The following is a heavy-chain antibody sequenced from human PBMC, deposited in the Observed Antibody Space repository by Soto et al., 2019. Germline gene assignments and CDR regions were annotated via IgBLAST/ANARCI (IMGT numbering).Heavy chain of an antibody. CDR3: ARDYYGSGSYYKRDY. V-gene: IGHV3-66*01. J-gene: IGHJ4*02. CDR1: GFTVSSNY. D-gene: IGHD3-10*01. CDR2: IYSGGST. Sequence: GSLRLSCAASGFTVSSNYMSWVRQAPGKGLEWVSVIYSGGSTYYADSVKGRFTISRDNSKNTLYLQMNSLRAEDTAVYYFARDYYGSGSYYKRDYWGQGTLVTVSS.